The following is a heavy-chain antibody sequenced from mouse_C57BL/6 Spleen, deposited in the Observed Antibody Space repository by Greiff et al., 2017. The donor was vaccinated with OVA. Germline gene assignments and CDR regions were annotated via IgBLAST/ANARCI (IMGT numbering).Heavy chain of an antibody. CDR3: AREGYGSSYCDY. CDR2: IHPNSGST. CDR1: GYTFTSYW. V-gene: IGHV1-64*01. J-gene: IGHJ2*01. Sequence: QVQLQQPGAELVKPGASVKLSCKASGYTFTSYWMHWVKQRPGQGLEWIGMIHPNSGSTNYNEKFKSKATLTVDKSSSTAYMQLSSLPSEDSAVYYSAREGYGSSYCDYWGQGTTLTVSS. D-gene: IGHD1-1*01.